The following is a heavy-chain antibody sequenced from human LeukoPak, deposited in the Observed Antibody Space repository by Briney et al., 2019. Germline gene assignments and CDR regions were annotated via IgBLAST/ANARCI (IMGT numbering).Heavy chain of an antibody. Sequence: GGALRLSCAASGFTFSSYDMTWVRQAPGRGLEWVSSIRPSGDNTYYGDSVKGRFTISRDNSKNTLYLQMNSLRAEDTAVYYCAKAYEVRNSPYNWFDPWGQGTLVTVSS. D-gene: IGHD4-23*01. CDR1: GFTFSSYD. CDR2: IRPSGDNT. J-gene: IGHJ5*02. CDR3: AKAYEVRNSPYNWFDP. V-gene: IGHV3-23*01.